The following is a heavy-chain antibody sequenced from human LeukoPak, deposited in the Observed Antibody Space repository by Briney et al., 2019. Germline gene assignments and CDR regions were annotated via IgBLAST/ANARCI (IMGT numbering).Heavy chain of an antibody. J-gene: IGHJ6*03. V-gene: IGHV4-59*01. CDR3: ARGHSSGWFPGVYHNYMDV. CDR2: IYDSGST. Sequence: SETLSLTCAVSGGSISSYYWSWIRQPPGKGLEWIGHIYDSGSTNYNPSLKSRVTISADTSKNQFSLKLTSVTAADTAIYYCARGHSSGWFPGVYHNYMDVWGKGTTVTVSS. D-gene: IGHD6-19*01. CDR1: GGSISSYY.